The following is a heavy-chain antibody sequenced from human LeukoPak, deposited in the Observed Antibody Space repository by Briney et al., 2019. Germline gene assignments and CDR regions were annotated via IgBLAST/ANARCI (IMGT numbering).Heavy chain of an antibody. Sequence: PGGPLRLSCAASGFTFSSYSMNGVRQAPGKGLEWVSSISSSSSYIYYADSVKGRFTISRDNAKNSLYLQMNSLRAEDTAVYYCARWDPSGSFDYWGQGTLVTVSS. V-gene: IGHV3-21*01. J-gene: IGHJ4*02. D-gene: IGHD1-26*01. CDR2: ISSSSSYI. CDR3: ARWDPSGSFDY. CDR1: GFTFSSYS.